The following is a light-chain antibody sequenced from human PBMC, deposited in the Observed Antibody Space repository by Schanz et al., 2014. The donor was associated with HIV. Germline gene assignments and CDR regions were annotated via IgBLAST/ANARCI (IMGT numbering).Light chain of an antibody. CDR2: EVS. Sequence: QSALTQPPSASGSPGQSVTISCTGTSSDVGGHNYVSWYQQHPGKAPKLMIYEVSKRPSGVSNRFSGSKSGNTASLTISGLQAEDEADYYCYSYAGSSTFYVFGTGTKLTVL. CDR1: SSDVGGHNY. V-gene: IGLV2-23*02. CDR3: YSYAGSSTFYV. J-gene: IGLJ1*01.